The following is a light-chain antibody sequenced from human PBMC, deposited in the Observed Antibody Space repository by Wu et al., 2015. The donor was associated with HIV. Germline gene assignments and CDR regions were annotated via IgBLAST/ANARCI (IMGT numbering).Light chain of an antibody. V-gene: IGKV1-39*01. CDR2: ATS. CDR3: QQSYNTPFT. Sequence: GDRVHHTLXRASTEHRPLFKLYQRNQGKPLELLIYATSNLQSGVPSRFSGTRSGTHFTLTISSLQREDSATYYCQQSYNTPFTFGPGTKVEIK. J-gene: IGKJ3*01. CDR1: TEHRPL.